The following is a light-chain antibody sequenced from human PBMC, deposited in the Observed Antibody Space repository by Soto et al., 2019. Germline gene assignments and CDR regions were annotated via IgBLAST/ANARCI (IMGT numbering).Light chain of an antibody. CDR1: SSDVGGYNY. V-gene: IGLV2-11*01. Sequence: QSVLTQPRSVSGSPGQSVTISCTGTSSDVGGYNYVSWYQQHPGKAPKVMIYDVSGRPSGVPDRFSGSKSGNTASLTISGLQADDEADYYCCSYAGNYTWVFGGGTKLTVL. J-gene: IGLJ3*02. CDR3: CSYAGNYTWV. CDR2: DVS.